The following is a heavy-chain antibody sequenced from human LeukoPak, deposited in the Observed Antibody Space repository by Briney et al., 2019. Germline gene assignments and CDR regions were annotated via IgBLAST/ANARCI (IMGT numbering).Heavy chain of an antibody. CDR1: GFTFSSYA. CDR2: ISGSGGST. D-gene: IGHD3-22*01. J-gene: IGHJ4*02. CDR3: AKTYHYDSSGYYYPYYFDY. Sequence: GGSLRLSCAASGFTFSSYAMSWVRQAPGKGLEWVSAISGSGGSTYYADSVKGRFTISRDNSKNTLYLQMNSLRAEDTAVYYCAKTYHYDSSGYYYPYYFDYWGQGTLVTVSS. V-gene: IGHV3-23*01.